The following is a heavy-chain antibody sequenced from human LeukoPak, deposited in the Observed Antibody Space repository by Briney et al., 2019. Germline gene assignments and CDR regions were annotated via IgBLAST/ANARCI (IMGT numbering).Heavy chain of an antibody. CDR1: RGSITSYY. J-gene: IGHJ4*02. Sequence: PSETLSLTCTVSRGSITSYYWSWIRQPPGKGLERSGDIYYSGSTNYNPSLKSRVTISVDTSKNQCSLKLSSVTAADTAVYYCARSIRAASPIDYWGQGTLVTVSS. V-gene: IGHV4-59*01. D-gene: IGHD6-6*01. CDR2: IYYSGST. CDR3: ARSIRAASPIDY.